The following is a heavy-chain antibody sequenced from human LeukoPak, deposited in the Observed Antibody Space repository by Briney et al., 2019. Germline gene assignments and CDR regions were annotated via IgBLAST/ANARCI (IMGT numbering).Heavy chain of an antibody. J-gene: IGHJ4*02. CDR2: TSVYNGNT. Sequence: GASVKVSCKASGYTFTSFDMNWVRQATGQGLEWMGWTSVYNGNTDYAQKFQGRVTMTTDTSASTTYMELRSLRSDDTAIYYCARVDSGRYYGHDYWGQGTLVTVTS. CDR3: ARVDSGRYYGHDY. V-gene: IGHV1-18*01. CDR1: GYTFTSFD. D-gene: IGHD1-26*01.